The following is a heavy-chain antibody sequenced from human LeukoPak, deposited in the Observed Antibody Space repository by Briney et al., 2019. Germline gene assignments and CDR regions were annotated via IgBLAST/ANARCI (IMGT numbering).Heavy chain of an antibody. CDR2: IIGSGRDT. J-gene: IGHJ4*02. Sequence: GGSLRLSCAASGFTFSSYAMNWVRQAPGKRLGWVSSIIGSGRDTYYADSVKGRITISRDNSKTTVYLQMNSLRAEDTALYYCAKGTLGSCSGVTCYEFDYWGQGTLVTVSS. CDR3: AKGTLGSCSGVTCYEFDY. D-gene: IGHD2-8*02. CDR1: GFTFSSYA. V-gene: IGHV3-23*01.